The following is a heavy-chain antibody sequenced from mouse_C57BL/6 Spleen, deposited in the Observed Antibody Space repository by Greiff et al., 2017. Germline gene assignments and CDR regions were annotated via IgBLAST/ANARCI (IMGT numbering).Heavy chain of an antibody. D-gene: IGHD2-4*01. J-gene: IGHJ2*01. V-gene: IGHV5-4*01. Sequence: EVKVVESGGGLVKPGGSLKLSCAASEFTFSSYAMSWVRLTPEKRLEWVATISDGGSYTYYPDNVKGRFTISRDNAKNNLYLQMSHLKSEDTAMYYCAREGLDDWGEGTTLTVSS. CDR1: EFTFSSYA. CDR3: AREGLDD. CDR2: ISDGGSYT.